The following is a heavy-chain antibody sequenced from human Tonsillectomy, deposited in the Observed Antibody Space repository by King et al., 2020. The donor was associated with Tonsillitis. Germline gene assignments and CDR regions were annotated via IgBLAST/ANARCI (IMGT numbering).Heavy chain of an antibody. J-gene: IGHJ6*04. Sequence: QLVQSGAEVKKPGASVQVSCKASGYTFSSYGISWVRQAPGQGLEWMGWISGYNGNTKYAQKFQGRVTMTTDTSTTTNTVYMELRSLRSDDTAVYYCARVPSYYDFWSGYYMDVWGKGTTVTVSS. D-gene: IGHD3-3*01. V-gene: IGHV1-18*01. CDR2: ISGYNGNT. CDR1: GYTFSSYG. CDR3: ARVPSYYDFWSGYYMDV.